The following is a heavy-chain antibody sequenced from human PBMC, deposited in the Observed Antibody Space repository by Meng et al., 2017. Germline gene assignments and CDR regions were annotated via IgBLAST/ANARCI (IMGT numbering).Heavy chain of an antibody. V-gene: IGHV1-69*05. Sequence: SVKVSCKASGGTFSSYAISWVRQAPGQGLEWMGGSIPIFGTANYAQKFQGRVTITTDESTSTAYMELSSLRSEDTAVYYCARRRFGELLEEYYFDYWGQGTLVTVSS. CDR3: ARRRFGELLEEYYFDY. J-gene: IGHJ4*02. CDR2: SIPIFGTA. D-gene: IGHD3-10*01. CDR1: GGTFSSYA.